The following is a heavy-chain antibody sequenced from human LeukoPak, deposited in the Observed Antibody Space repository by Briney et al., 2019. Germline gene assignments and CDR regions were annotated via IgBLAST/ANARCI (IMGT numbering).Heavy chain of an antibody. Sequence: GGSLRLSCAASGFIFSSYGMHWVRQAPGKGLEWVAVIWYDGSNKYYADSVKGRFTISRDNSKNTLYLQMNSLRAEDTAVYYCAKTRWELLPEGLLDYWGQGTLVTVSS. CDR2: IWYDGSNK. J-gene: IGHJ4*02. CDR1: GFIFSSYG. D-gene: IGHD1-26*01. CDR3: AKTRWELLPEGLLDY. V-gene: IGHV3-33*06.